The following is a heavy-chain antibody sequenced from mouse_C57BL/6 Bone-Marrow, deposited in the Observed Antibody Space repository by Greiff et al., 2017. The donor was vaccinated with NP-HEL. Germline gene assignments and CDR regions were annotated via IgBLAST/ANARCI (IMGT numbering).Heavy chain of an antibody. J-gene: IGHJ3*01. CDR3: ARGKLGRYWFAY. V-gene: IGHV1-52*01. CDR2: IDPSDSET. CDR1: GYTFTSYW. Sequence: QVQLKQPGAELVRPGSSVKLSCKASGYTFTSYWMHWVKQRPIQGLEWIGNIDPSDSETHYNQKFKDKATLTVDKSSSTAYMQLSSLTSEDSAVYYCARGKLGRYWFAYWGQGTLVTVSA. D-gene: IGHD4-1*01.